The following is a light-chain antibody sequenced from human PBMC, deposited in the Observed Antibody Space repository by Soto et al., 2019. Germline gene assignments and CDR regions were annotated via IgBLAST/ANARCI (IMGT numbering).Light chain of an antibody. CDR1: SSDVGTYNY. CDR3: SSYRGSSTLYV. Sequence: QSVLTQPASVSGSPGQSITISCTGTSSDVGTYNYVSWYQQHPGKAPTLMIYEVNNRPSGVSNRFSGSKSDNTASLTISGLQAEDEADYYCSSYRGSSTLYVFGTGTKV. J-gene: IGLJ1*01. CDR2: EVN. V-gene: IGLV2-14*01.